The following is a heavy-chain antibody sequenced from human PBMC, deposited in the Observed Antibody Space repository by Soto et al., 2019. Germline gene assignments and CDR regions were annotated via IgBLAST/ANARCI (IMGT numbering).Heavy chain of an antibody. CDR1: GYTFTTYG. J-gene: IGHJ4*02. Sequence: QVHLVQSGGEVKKPGASVKVSCEASGYTFTTYGISWVRQAPGQGLEWVGWISASNGHTNYAQNLQGRVNMTTDTSTSTAYMELRSLRSDDTAVYYCARDYDYIWGSYRPLDFWGQGTLVTVSS. V-gene: IGHV1-18*01. CDR2: ISASNGHT. CDR3: ARDYDYIWGSYRPLDF. D-gene: IGHD3-16*02.